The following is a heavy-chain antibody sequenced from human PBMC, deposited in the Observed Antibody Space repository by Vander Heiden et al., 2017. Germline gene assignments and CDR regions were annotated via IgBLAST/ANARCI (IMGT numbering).Heavy chain of an antibody. J-gene: IGHJ4*02. CDR3: AGAAAGIGCLDY. CDR1: GASISRCGYY. Sequence: QLQLQEPGPGLVKPSQTLAPTCTAPGASISRCGYYWSWIRQHPGKGLEWIGYIYYSGSTYYNPSLKSRVTISVDTSKNQFSLKLSSVTAADTAVYYCAGAAAGIGCLDYWGQGTLVTVSS. D-gene: IGHD6-13*01. CDR2: IYYSGST. V-gene: IGHV4-31*03.